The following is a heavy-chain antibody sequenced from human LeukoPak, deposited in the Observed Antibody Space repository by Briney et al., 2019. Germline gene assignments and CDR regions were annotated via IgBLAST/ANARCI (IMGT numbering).Heavy chain of an antibody. CDR3: AKDISYGSGIPPNMDV. CDR1: GFTFDDYA. D-gene: IGHD3-10*01. Sequence: AGGSLRLSCAASGFTFDDYAMHWVRQAPGKGLEWVSLISWDGGSTYYADSVKGRFTISRDNSKNSLYLQMNSLRAEDTALYYCAKDISYGSGIPPNMDVWGKGTTVTVSS. V-gene: IGHV3-43D*03. CDR2: ISWDGGST. J-gene: IGHJ6*03.